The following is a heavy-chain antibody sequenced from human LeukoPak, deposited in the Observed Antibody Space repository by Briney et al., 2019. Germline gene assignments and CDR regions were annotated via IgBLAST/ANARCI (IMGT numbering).Heavy chain of an antibody. CDR3: AKARLRFLEWLSFDY. Sequence: GGSLRLSCAASGFTFSSYAMSWVRQAPGKGLEWVSAISGSGGSTYYADSVKGRFTISRDNSKNTLYLQMNSLRAEDTAVYYCAKARLRFLEWLSFDYWGQGTLVTVSS. V-gene: IGHV3-23*01. CDR1: GFTFSSYA. CDR2: ISGSGGST. D-gene: IGHD3-3*01. J-gene: IGHJ4*02.